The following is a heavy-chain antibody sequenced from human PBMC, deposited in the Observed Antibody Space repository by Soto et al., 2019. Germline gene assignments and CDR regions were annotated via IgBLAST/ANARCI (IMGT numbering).Heavy chain of an antibody. J-gene: IGHJ3*02. D-gene: IGHD3-10*01. CDR1: GGSISSSSYY. Sequence: QLQLQESGPGLVKPSETLSLTCTVSGGSISSSSYYWGWIRQPPGKGLEWIGSIYYSGSTYYNPSLKSRVTIYVDTSKNQFSLKLSSVTAADTAVYYCARDKSGSYYNPSDAFDIWGQGTMVTVSS. V-gene: IGHV4-39*02. CDR2: IYYSGST. CDR3: ARDKSGSYYNPSDAFDI.